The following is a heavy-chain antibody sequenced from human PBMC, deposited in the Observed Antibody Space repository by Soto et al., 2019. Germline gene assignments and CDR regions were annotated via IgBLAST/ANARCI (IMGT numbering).Heavy chain of an antibody. V-gene: IGHV1-8*01. Sequence: QVQLVQSGAEVKKHGASVKVSCKASGYTFTSYDINWVRQATGQGLEWMGWMNPNSGNTGYAQKFQGRVTMTRNTSISTAYMELSSLRSEDTAVYYCARGHVDTAMVTAGFDPWVQGTLVTVSS. J-gene: IGHJ5*02. CDR2: MNPNSGNT. D-gene: IGHD5-18*01. CDR1: GYTFTSYD. CDR3: ARGHVDTAMVTAGFDP.